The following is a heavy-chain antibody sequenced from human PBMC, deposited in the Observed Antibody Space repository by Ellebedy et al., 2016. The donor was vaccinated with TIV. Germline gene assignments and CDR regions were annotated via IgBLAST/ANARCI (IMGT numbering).Heavy chain of an antibody. V-gene: IGHV3-73*01. CDR3: TRHGGGSYSLPFDY. CDR1: GFTFSGSA. CDR2: IRSKANSYAT. D-gene: IGHD1-26*01. J-gene: IGHJ4*02. Sequence: GGSLRLXXAASGFTFSGSAMHWVRQASGKGLEWVGRIRSKANSYATAYAASVKGRFTISRDDSKNTAYLQMNSLKTEDTAVYYCTRHGGGSYSLPFDYWGQGTLVTVSS.